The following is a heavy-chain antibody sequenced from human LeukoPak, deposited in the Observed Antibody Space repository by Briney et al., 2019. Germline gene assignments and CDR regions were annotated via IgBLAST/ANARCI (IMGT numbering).Heavy chain of an antibody. CDR3: ARAWTYCSGSSCYTGGVDY. J-gene: IGHJ4*02. V-gene: IGHV3-48*03. CDR2: ISSSGSTI. CDR1: GFTFSTYE. Sequence: GGSLRLSCAASGFTFSTYEMNWVRQAPGKGLEWVSYISSSGSTIYYADSVKGRFTISRDDAKNSLYLQMNSLRADDTAVYYCARAWTYCSGSSCYTGGVDYWGQGTLVTVSS. D-gene: IGHD2-15*01.